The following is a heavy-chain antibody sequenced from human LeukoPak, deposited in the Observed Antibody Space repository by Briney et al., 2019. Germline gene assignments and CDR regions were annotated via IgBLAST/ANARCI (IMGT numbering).Heavy chain of an antibody. J-gene: IGHJ6*02. CDR3: ARDFRYYDSSGPSYYYYGMDV. CDR2: IKQDGSEK. Sequence: GGSLRLSCAASGFTFSSYWMSWFRQAPGKGLDWVANIKQDGSEKYYVDSVKGRFTISRDNAKNSLYLQMNSLRAEDTAVYYCARDFRYYDSSGPSYYYYGMDVWGQGTTVTVSS. D-gene: IGHD3-22*01. CDR1: GFTFSSYW. V-gene: IGHV3-7*01.